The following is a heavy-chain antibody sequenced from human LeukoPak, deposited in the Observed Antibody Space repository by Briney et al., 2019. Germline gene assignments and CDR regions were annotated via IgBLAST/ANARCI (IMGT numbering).Heavy chain of an antibody. CDR1: GFSFTTYA. CDR3: AKANWISNADAVW. Sequence: GGSLRLSCAASGFSFTTYAMSWVRQAPARGPEWVSSIGGGGETFYADSVKGRFTLSRDDSRNTVYLQMNNLRVEDTAIYYCAKANWISNADAVWWGQGTHVTISS. J-gene: IGHJ4*02. V-gene: IGHV3-23*01. D-gene: IGHD1-1*01. CDR2: IGGGGET.